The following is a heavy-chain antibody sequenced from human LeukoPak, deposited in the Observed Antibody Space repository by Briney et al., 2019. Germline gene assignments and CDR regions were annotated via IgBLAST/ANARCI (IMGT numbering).Heavy chain of an antibody. CDR1: VDSITMYY. CDR3: ARGSVDHYGSGTYYLMYYFDH. CDR2: VDHTGST. Sequence: PSETLSLTCSVSVDSITMYYWTWIRQPPGKGLEWMGYVDHTGSTNFNPSLNDRVSISRDTTNNLFSLRLRSVTAADTAVYFCARGSVDHYGSGTYYLMYYFDHWGQGALVTVSS. J-gene: IGHJ4*02. V-gene: IGHV4-59*01. D-gene: IGHD3-10*01.